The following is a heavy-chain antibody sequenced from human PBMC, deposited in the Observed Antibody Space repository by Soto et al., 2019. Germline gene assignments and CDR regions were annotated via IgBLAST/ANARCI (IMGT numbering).Heavy chain of an antibody. CDR1: GGSISSSSYY. CDR3: ATPRAVYSNWFDP. D-gene: IGHD4-4*01. J-gene: IGHJ5*02. Sequence: QLQLQESGPGLVKPSETLSLTCTVSGGSISSSSYYWGWIHQPPGKGLEWIGSIYYSGSTYYNPSLTSRVTISVDTSKNQFSLKLSSVTAADTAVYYCATPRAVYSNWFDPWGQGTLVTVSS. CDR2: IYYSGST. V-gene: IGHV4-39*01.